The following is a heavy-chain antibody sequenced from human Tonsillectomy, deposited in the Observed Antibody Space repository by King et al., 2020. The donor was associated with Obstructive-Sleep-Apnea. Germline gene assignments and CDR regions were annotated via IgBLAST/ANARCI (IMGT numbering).Heavy chain of an antibody. J-gene: IGHJ3*02. CDR3: ARAGIAAAGADAFDI. V-gene: IGHV4-31*03. D-gene: IGHD6-13*01. CDR1: GGSISSGGYY. Sequence: VQLQESGPGLVKPSQTLSLTCTVSGGSISSGGYYWSWIRQHPGKGLEWIGYIYYSGSTYYNPSLKIRVTISVDTSKNQFSLKLSSGTAADTAVYYCARAGIAAAGADAFDIWGQGTMVTVSS. CDR2: IYYSGST.